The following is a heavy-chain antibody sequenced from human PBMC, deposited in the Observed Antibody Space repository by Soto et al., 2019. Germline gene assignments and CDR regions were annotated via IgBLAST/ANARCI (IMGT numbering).Heavy chain of an antibody. CDR3: ARDPNIVVVPANDAFDI. Sequence: LGGSLRLSCAASGFTFSSYSMNWVRQAPGKGLEWVSSISSSSSYIYYADSVKGRFTISRDNAKNSLYLQMNSLRAEDTAVYYCARDPNIVVVPANDAFDIWGQGTMVTVSS. D-gene: IGHD2-2*01. J-gene: IGHJ3*02. CDR1: GFTFSSYS. CDR2: ISSSSSYI. V-gene: IGHV3-21*01.